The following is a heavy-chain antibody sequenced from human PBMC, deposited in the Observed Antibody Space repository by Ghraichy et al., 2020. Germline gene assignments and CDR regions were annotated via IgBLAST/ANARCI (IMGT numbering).Heavy chain of an antibody. CDR3: AGVSNWGEYGYFDH. D-gene: IGHD3-16*01. CDR1: GYSIVHGYY. J-gene: IGHJ4*03. V-gene: IGHV4-38-2*01. CDR2: IFHRGDT. Sequence: SDTLSLTCDVSGYSIVHGYYWGWIRQPPGKGLEWIGSIFHRGDTFFNPSLKSRVTISVDTSKNKFSLKLTSVTATDTAVYYCAGVSNWGEYGYFDHWGQGTLVTVSS.